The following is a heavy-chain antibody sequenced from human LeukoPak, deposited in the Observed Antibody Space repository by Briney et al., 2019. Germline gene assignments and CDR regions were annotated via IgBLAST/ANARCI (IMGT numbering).Heavy chain of an antibody. CDR2: ISGSSSYI. Sequence: GGSLRLSCAASGFTLSSYSMNWVRQAPGKGLEWVSSISGSSSYIYYADSVKGRFTISRHNAKNSQYLQMNSLRAEDTAVYYCAELGITMIGGVWGKGTTVTISS. D-gene: IGHD3-10*02. J-gene: IGHJ6*04. CDR3: AELGITMIGGV. CDR1: GFTLSSYS. V-gene: IGHV3-21*01.